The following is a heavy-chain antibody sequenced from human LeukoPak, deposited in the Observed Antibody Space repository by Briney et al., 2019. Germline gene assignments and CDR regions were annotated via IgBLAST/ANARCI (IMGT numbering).Heavy chain of an antibody. J-gene: IGHJ4*02. D-gene: IGHD3-16*01. CDR2: ISWDGGST. V-gene: IGHV3-43*01. CDR3: AKATGDGAYYFDY. CDR1: GFTFDDYT. Sequence: GGSLRLSCAASGFTFDDYTMHWVRQAPGKGLEWVSLISWDGGSTYYVDSVKGRFTISRDNSKNSLYLQMNSLRTEDTALYYCAKATGDGAYYFDYWGQGTLVTVSS.